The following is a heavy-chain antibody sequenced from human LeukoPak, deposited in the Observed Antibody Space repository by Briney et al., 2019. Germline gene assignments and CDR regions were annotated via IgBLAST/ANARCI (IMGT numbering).Heavy chain of an antibody. CDR2: ISYDGSNK. D-gene: IGHD6-19*01. CDR1: GFTFSSYA. CDR3: ARDTLLREYSSGWYVDY. J-gene: IGHJ4*02. V-gene: IGHV3-30-3*01. Sequence: GGSLRLSCAASGFTFSSYAMSWVRQAPGKGLEWVAVISYDGSNKYYADSVKGRFTISRDNSKNTLYLQMNSLRAEDTAVYYCARDTLLREYSSGWYVDYWGQGTLVTVSS.